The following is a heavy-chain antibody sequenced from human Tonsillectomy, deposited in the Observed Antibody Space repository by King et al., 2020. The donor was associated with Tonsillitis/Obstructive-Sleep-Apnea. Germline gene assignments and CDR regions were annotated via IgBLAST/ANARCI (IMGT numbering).Heavy chain of an antibody. CDR2: IYPGYSDI. CDR1: GYSFTTYW. D-gene: IGHD2-21*02. CDR3: ARLLASADCWHY. V-gene: IGHV5-51*03. J-gene: IGHJ4*02. Sequence: QLVQSGAEVKKPGESLKISCKGSGYSFTTYWIGWGRQMPGKGLEWRGMIYPGYSDIRYSPSFQGQVTISADKSISTAYLQWSSLEASDTAMYYCARLLASADCWHYWGQGTLVTVSS.